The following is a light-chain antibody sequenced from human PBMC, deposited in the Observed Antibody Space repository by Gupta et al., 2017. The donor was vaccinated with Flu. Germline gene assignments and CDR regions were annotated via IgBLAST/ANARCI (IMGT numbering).Light chain of an antibody. J-gene: IGKJ1*01. CDR1: NTSLNY. CDR3: QQSYSARRA. CDR2: GVS. V-gene: IGKV1-39*01. Sequence: YGGHSNNNCRASNTSLNYLNWYQQKSGKAPKLVIYGVSNLASGVSSRCSGRGSGPDFTLTISNLQLEDIGTYYCQQSYSARRAFGQGTKVDIK.